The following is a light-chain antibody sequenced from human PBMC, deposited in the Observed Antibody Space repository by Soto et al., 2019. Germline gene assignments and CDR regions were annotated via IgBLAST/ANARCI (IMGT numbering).Light chain of an antibody. CDR2: GAS. CDR3: QHLNSYPLT. CDR1: QGISSY. V-gene: IGKV1-9*01. J-gene: IGKJ4*01. Sequence: IQLTQSPSSLSASVGDRVTITCRASQGISSYLGWYQQKPGKAPKLLIYGASTLQSGVPSRFSGSGSGTEFTLTISSLQPEDFATYYCQHLNSYPLTFGGGTKVDIK.